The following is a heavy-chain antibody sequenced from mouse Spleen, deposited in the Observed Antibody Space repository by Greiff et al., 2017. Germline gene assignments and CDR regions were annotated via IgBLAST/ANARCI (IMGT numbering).Heavy chain of an antibody. CDR2: IYPRDGST. D-gene: IGHD1-1*01. V-gene: IGHV1-85*01. CDR1: GYTFTSYD. CDR3: ARSLLYYYGSSDYFDY. Sequence: QVQLQQSGPELVKPGASVKLSCKASGYTFTSYDINWVKQRPGQGLEWIGWIYPRDGSTKYNEKFKGKATLTVDTSSSTAYMELHSLTSEDSAVYFCARSLLYYYGSSDYFDYWGQGTTLTVSS. J-gene: IGHJ2*01.